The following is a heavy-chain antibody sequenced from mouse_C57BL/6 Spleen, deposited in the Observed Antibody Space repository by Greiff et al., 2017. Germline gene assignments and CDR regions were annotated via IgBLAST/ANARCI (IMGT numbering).Heavy chain of an antibody. D-gene: IGHD1-1*01. CDR1: GYSFTGYY. CDR3: ARGSYGSSFDY. V-gene: IGHV1-42*01. Sequence: EVQLQQPGPELVKPGASVKISCKASGYSFTGYYMNWVKQRPEQSLEWIGEINPSTGGTTYNQKFKDKATLTVDKSSSTAYMQLKSLTSEDSAVYYCARGSYGSSFDYWVQGTPLTVSS. CDR2: INPSTGGT. J-gene: IGHJ2*01.